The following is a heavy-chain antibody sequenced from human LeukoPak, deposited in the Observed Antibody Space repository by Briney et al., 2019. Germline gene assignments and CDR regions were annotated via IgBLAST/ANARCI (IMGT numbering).Heavy chain of an antibody. J-gene: IGHJ4*02. CDR3: ATGWELLNYFDY. Sequence: SVKVSCKASGGTFSSYAISWVRQAPGQGLEWMGRIIPILGIANYAQKFQGRVTMTEDTSTDTAYMELSSLRSEDTAVYYCATGWELLNYFDYWGQGTLVTVSS. CDR1: GGTFSSYA. V-gene: IGHV1-69*04. CDR2: IIPILGIA. D-gene: IGHD1-26*01.